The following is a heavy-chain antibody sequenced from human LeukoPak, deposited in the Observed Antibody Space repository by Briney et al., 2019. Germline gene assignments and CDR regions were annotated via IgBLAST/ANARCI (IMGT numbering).Heavy chain of an antibody. Sequence: PGGALRLSCAASGFTFSSYSMNWVRQAPGKGLEWVSSISSSSSYIYYADSVKGRFTISRDNAKNSLYLQMNGLRAEDTAVYYCAREYHDAFDIWGQGTMVTVSS. V-gene: IGHV3-21*01. CDR1: GFTFSSYS. D-gene: IGHD2-2*01. J-gene: IGHJ3*02. CDR3: AREYHDAFDI. CDR2: ISSSSSYI.